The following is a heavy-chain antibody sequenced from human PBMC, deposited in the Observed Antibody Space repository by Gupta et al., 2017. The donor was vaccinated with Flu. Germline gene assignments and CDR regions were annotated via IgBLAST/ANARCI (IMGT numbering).Heavy chain of an antibody. CDR1: GGTFSSYA. CDR2: IIPIFGTA. D-gene: IGHD5-24*01. V-gene: IGHV1-69*01. CDR3: ARDLESEVATPVNAFDI. J-gene: IGHJ3*02. Sequence: QVQLVQSGAEVKKPGSSVKVSCKASGGTFSSYAISWVRQAPGQGLEWMGGIIPIFGTANYAQKFQGRVTITADESTSTAYMELSSLRSEDTAVYYCARDLESEVATPVNAFDIWGQGTMVTVSS.